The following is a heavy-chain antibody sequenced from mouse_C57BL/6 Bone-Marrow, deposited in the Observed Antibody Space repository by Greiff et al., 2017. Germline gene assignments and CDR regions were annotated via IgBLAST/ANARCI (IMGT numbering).Heavy chain of an antibody. CDR3: ARYGPGAY. CDR2: INPSSGYT. J-gene: IGHJ3*01. V-gene: IGHV1-4*01. D-gene: IGHD1-1*01. CDR1: GYTFTSYT. Sequence: VQLQESGAELARPGASVKLSCTASGYTFTSYTMHWVKQRPGQGLEWIGYINPSSGYTNYPQKFKGKATLTADKSSSTAYMQQSSLTSEDSAVXYSARYGPGAYWGQGTLVTVSA.